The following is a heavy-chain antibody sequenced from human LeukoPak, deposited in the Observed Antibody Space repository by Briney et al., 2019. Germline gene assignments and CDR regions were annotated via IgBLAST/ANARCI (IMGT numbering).Heavy chain of an antibody. CDR1: GGSISSSSYY. Sequence: SETLSLTCTVSGGSISSSSYYWGWIRQPPGKGLEWIGSIYYSGSTYYNPSLKSRVTISVDTSKNQFSLKLSSVTAADTAVYYCARGSCSGGSCPVVYWGQGTLVTVSS. J-gene: IGHJ4*02. CDR2: IYYSGST. V-gene: IGHV4-39*07. CDR3: ARGSCSGGSCPVVY. D-gene: IGHD2-15*01.